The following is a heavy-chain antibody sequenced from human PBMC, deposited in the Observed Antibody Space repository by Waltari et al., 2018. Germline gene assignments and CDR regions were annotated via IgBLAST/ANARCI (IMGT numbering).Heavy chain of an antibody. Sequence: QVQLQESGPGLVKPSETLSLTCTVSGGSISSYYWSWIRQPPGKGLAWIGYIYYSGSTNYNPSRKRRVTIAVETSKNQVSLKLSSVTAADTAVYYCAGGYSSSWYVLDYYYGMDVWGQGTTVTVSS. CDR3: AGGYSSSWYVLDYYYGMDV. D-gene: IGHD6-13*01. V-gene: IGHV4-59*01. CDR1: GGSISSYY. CDR2: IYYSGST. J-gene: IGHJ6*02.